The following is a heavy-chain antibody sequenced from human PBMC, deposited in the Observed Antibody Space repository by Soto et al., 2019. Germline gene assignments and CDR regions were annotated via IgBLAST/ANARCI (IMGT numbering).Heavy chain of an antibody. CDR3: ARDYDGFDY. J-gene: IGHJ4*02. Sequence: SETLSLTCDVSSVSITSSNWWTWVRQPPGRGLEWLGKISHSGTVNYNATLRSRVTISVDKPKNQLTLKLMSVTAADTAVYYCARDYDGFDYWGPGILVTVSS. D-gene: IGHD3-16*01. CDR2: ISHSGTV. CDR1: SVSITSSNW. V-gene: IGHV4-4*02.